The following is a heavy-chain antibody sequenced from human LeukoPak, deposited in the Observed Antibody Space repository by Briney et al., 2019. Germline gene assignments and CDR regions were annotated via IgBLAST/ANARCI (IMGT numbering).Heavy chain of an antibody. V-gene: IGHV5-51*01. CDR2: IYPADSDT. Sequence: GESLKISFNGSGYRFSSYWIAWVRPMPGKGLEWMAIIYPADSDTRYSPSFQGQVTISADKSINTAYLQWSSLKASDTATYYCARPDSSGYYVVWGQGTLVTVSS. CDR1: GYRFSSYW. D-gene: IGHD6-19*01. J-gene: IGHJ4*02. CDR3: ARPDSSGYYVV.